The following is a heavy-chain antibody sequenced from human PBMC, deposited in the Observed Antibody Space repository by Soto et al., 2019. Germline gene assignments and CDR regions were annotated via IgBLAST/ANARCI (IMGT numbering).Heavy chain of an antibody. D-gene: IGHD6-13*01. Sequence: GGSLRLSCAASEFTFSNYAMSWVRQAPGKGLEWVSSISDNGGTTYYADSVKGRFTISRDNSKNTRYLQMNSLRAEDTAVYYCANDPQQLIVYFGYWGQGTQVTVSS. CDR2: ISDNGGTT. CDR3: ANDPQQLIVYFGY. J-gene: IGHJ4*02. V-gene: IGHV3-23*01. CDR1: EFTFSNYA.